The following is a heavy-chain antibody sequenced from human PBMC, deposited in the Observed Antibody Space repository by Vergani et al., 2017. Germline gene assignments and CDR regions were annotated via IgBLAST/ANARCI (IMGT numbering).Heavy chain of an antibody. CDR3: ARVRRCLQFHYYYGMDV. J-gene: IGHJ6*02. CDR2: IIPILGIA. Sequence: QVQLVQSGAEVKKPGSSVKVSCKASGGTFSSYTISWVRQAPGQGLEWMGRIIPILGIANYAQKFQGRVTITADKSTSTAYMELSSLRSEDTAVYYCARVRRCLQFHYYYGMDVWGQGTTVTVSS. CDR1: GGTFSSYT. V-gene: IGHV1-69*02. D-gene: IGHD5-24*01.